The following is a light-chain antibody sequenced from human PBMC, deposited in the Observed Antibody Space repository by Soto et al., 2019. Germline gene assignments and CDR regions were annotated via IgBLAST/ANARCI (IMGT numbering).Light chain of an antibody. CDR3: QQYGSSLRT. CDR1: QSVSSNY. V-gene: IGKV3-20*01. J-gene: IGKJ1*01. Sequence: EIVLTQSPGTLSLSPGERATLSCRASQSVSSNYLAWYQQKPGQAPRLLIYGASSRATGIPDRFSGSGSGTGFPLTISRLEPEDFAVYYCQQYGSSLRTFGQGTKVEIK. CDR2: GAS.